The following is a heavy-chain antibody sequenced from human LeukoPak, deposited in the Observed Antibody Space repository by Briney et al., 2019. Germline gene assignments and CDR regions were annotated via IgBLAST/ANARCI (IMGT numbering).Heavy chain of an antibody. CDR1: GGTFSSYA. D-gene: IGHD5-18*01. J-gene: IGHJ6*02. Sequence: ASVKVSCKASGGTFSSYAISWVRQAPGQGLEWMGRIIPILGIANYAQKFRGRVTITADKSTCTAYMELSSLRSEDTAVYYCATNTAMVRRSGMDVWGQGTTVTVSS. V-gene: IGHV1-69*04. CDR2: IIPILGIA. CDR3: ATNTAMVRRSGMDV.